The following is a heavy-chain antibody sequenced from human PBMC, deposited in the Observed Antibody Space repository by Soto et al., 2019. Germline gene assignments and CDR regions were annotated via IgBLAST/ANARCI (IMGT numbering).Heavy chain of an antibody. J-gene: IGHJ4*02. CDR3: VKDMAPQLVPPISFGY. CDR1: GFSFDDYA. CDR2: IYWNSATR. V-gene: IGHV3-9*01. D-gene: IGHD6-13*01. Sequence: EVQLVESGGGLVQPGGSLRLSCAASGFSFDDYAMHWVRQGPGKGLEWVSGIYWNSATRGYAVSVEGRLTISRDNANDYLYLQMNSLRPEDTAFYYCVKDMAPQLVPPISFGYWGQGTLVAVSS.